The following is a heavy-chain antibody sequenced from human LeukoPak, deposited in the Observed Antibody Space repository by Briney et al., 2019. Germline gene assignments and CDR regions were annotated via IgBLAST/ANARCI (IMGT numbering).Heavy chain of an antibody. D-gene: IGHD2-2*01. CDR3: ARAYCSSTSCPPTKY. Sequence: AASVKVSCKASGGTFSSYAINWVRQAPGQGLEWMGWISAYNGNTNYAQKLQGRVTMTTDTSTSTAYMELRSLRSDDTAVYYCARAYCSSTSCPPTKYWGQGTLVTVSS. CDR2: ISAYNGNT. J-gene: IGHJ4*02. CDR1: GGTFSSYA. V-gene: IGHV1-18*01.